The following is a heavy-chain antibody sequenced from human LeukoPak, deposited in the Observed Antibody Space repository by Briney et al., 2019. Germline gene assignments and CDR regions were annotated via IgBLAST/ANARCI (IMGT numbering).Heavy chain of an antibody. D-gene: IGHD6-19*01. V-gene: IGHV1-18*04. Sequence: GASVKVSCKASGYIFTDYYMHWVRQAPGQGLEWMGWISAYNGNTNYAQKLQGRVTMTTDTSTSTAYMELRSLRSDDTAVYYCARFGLGKHIEVAGIPFDIWGQGTMVTVSS. CDR1: GYIFTDYY. CDR2: ISAYNGNT. CDR3: ARFGLGKHIEVAGIPFDI. J-gene: IGHJ3*02.